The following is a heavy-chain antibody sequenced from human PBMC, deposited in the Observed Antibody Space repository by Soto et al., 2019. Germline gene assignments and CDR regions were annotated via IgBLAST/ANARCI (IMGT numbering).Heavy chain of an antibody. V-gene: IGHV3-23*01. CDR3: AKSLGHRSGWSHDY. Sequence: EVQLLESGGGLVQPGGSLGLRGEAPGFTFTTYPWSWVGQAPGRGLDWVSGISGSGTYYADSVKGRFTISRDNSKNTLYLQMDSLRAEDTAVYYCAKSLGHRSGWSHDYWGQGTLVTVSS. CDR2: ISGSGT. D-gene: IGHD6-19*01. J-gene: IGHJ4*02. CDR1: GFTFTTYP.